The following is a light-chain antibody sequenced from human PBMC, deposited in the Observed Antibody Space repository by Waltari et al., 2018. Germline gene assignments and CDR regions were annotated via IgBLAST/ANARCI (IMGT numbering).Light chain of an antibody. CDR2: DVS. Sequence: QSALTQPAPVSVSPGQSITISCVRTSNSVGGYNFVSWYQQHPGKVPKLRIYDVSKRPSGISYRFSGSKSGNTASLTISGLQAEDEADYYCCSYVGGGTLVFGGGTSVTVL. V-gene: IGLV2-23*02. J-gene: IGLJ2*01. CDR3: CSYVGGGTLV. CDR1: SNSVGGYNF.